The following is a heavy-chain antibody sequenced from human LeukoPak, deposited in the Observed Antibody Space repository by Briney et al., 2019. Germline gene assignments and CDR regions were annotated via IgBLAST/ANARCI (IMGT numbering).Heavy chain of an antibody. V-gene: IGHV4-39*07. J-gene: IGHJ4*02. D-gene: IGHD5-18*01. CDR2: IYYSGST. Sequence: PSETLSLTCAVSGGSVNSYYWHWIRQPPGKGLEWIGSIYYSGSTYYNPSLKSRVTISVDTSKNQFSLKLSSVTAADTAVYYCARDPWIQLWLHYFDYWGQGTLVTVSS. CDR3: ARDPWIQLWLHYFDY. CDR1: GGSVNSYY.